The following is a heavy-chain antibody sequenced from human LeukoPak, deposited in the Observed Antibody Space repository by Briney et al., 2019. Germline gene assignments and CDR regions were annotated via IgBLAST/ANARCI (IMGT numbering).Heavy chain of an antibody. V-gene: IGHV4-34*01. J-gene: IGHJ4*02. Sequence: SETLSLTCAVYGGSFSGYYWSWIPQPPGKGREWFGEINHSGSTNYNPPLKSRVTISGDTSKNQFSLKLSSVTAADTAVYYCARRPYAYIVGAPFDYWGQGTLVTVSS. CDR1: GGSFSGYY. D-gene: IGHD1-26*01. CDR3: ARRPYAYIVGAPFDY. CDR2: INHSGST.